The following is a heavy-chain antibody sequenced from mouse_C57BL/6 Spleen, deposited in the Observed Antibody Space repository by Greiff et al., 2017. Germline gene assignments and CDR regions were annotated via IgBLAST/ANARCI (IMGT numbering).Heavy chain of an antibody. CDR1: GFSLTSYG. CDR3: ARNGTGVDYAMDY. Sequence: VHVKQSGPGLVAPSQSLSITCTVSGFSLTSYGVHWVRQPPGKGLEWLVVIWSDGSTTYNSAIKSRLSIIKDNTKSQVFLKLNSRQTDDTAMYYCARNGTGVDYAMDYWGQGTSVTVSS. D-gene: IGHD1-1*01. CDR2: IWSDGST. J-gene: IGHJ4*01. V-gene: IGHV2-6*02.